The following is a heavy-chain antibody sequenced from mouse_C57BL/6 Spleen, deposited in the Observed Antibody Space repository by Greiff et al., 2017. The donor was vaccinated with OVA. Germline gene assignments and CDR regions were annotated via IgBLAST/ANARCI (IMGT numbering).Heavy chain of an antibody. V-gene: IGHV1-80*01. D-gene: IGHD2-3*01. CDR2: IYPGDGDT. CDR3: ARSWAPIYDGSRSYWYFDV. CDR1: GYAFSSYW. J-gene: IGHJ1*03. Sequence: QVHVKQSGAELVKPGASVKISCKASGYAFSSYWMNWVKQRPGKGLEWIGQIYPGDGDTNYNGKFKGKATLTADKSSSTAYMQLSSLTSEDSAVYFCARSWAPIYDGSRSYWYFDVWGTGTTVTVSS.